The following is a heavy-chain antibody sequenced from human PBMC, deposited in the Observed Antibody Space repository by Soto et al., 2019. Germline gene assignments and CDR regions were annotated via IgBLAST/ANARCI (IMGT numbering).Heavy chain of an antibody. CDR3: ARVGVGATRLRGHYGMDV. Sequence: QVQLVQSGAEVKKPGSSVKVSCKASGGTFSSYAISWVRQAPGQGLEWMGGIIPIFGTANYAQKFQGRVTIPADESTSTAYMELSSLRSEDTAVYYCARVGVGATRLRGHYGMDVWGQGTTVTVSS. CDR1: GGTFSSYA. V-gene: IGHV1-69*01. CDR2: IIPIFGTA. D-gene: IGHD1-26*01. J-gene: IGHJ6*02.